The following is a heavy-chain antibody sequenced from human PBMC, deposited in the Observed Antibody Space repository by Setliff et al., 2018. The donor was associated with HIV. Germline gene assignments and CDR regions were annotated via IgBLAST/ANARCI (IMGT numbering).Heavy chain of an antibody. CDR3: AMSMTTYPVSRAFDI. Sequence: ASVKVSCKASGGTVSSYAINWVRQAPGQGLEWMGGIIPIFGPANYAQKFQDRVTITTDESTSTAYMELSSLKSEDTAVYYCAMSMTTYPVSRAFDIWGQGTMVTVSS. J-gene: IGHJ3*02. D-gene: IGHD4-4*01. CDR1: GGTVSSYA. CDR2: IIPIFGPA. V-gene: IGHV1-69*05.